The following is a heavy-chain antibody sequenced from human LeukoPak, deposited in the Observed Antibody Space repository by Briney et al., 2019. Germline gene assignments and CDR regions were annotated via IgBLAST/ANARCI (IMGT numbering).Heavy chain of an antibody. J-gene: IGHJ5*02. CDR1: GGSFSGYY. V-gene: IGHV4-34*01. Sequence: SETLSLTCAVYGGSFSGYYWSWIRQPPGKGLEWIGEINYSGSTNYNPSLKSRVTISVDTSKNQFSLKLSSVTAADTAVYYCARVVVAATYWFDPWGQGTLVTVSS. CDR3: ARVVVAATYWFDP. CDR2: INYSGST. D-gene: IGHD2-15*01.